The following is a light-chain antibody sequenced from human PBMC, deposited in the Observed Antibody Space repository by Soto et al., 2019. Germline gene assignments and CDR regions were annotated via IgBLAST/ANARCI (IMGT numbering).Light chain of an antibody. J-gene: IGLJ2*01. CDR1: SSDVGGYNY. CDR2: EVS. Sequence: QSALTQPASVSGSPGQAITISCTGTSSDVGGYNYVSWYQHHPGKVPKLMIYEVSNRPLGISNRFSGSKSGNTASLTISGLKSEDEADYYCSSYTTSYTQVFGGGTKLTV. CDR3: SSYTTSYTQV. V-gene: IGLV2-14*01.